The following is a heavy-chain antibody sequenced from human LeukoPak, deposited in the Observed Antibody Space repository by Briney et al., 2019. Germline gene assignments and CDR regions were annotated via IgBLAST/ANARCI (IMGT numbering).Heavy chain of an antibody. CDR1: GDTFTGYH. CDR2: IIPNSGIT. Sequence: ASVKVSCKASGDTFTGYHIHWVRQAPGQGLEWMGWIIPNSGITNYAQNFRDRVTMTRDTSISTAYMELTRLISDDTAVYYCTSSFDFWSGFSVWGQGTLVTVSS. V-gene: IGHV1-2*02. CDR3: TSSFDFWSGFSV. J-gene: IGHJ4*02. D-gene: IGHD3-3*01.